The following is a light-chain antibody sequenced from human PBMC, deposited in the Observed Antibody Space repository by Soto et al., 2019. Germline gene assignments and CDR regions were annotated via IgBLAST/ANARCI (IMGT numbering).Light chain of an antibody. CDR1: QGVSSY. J-gene: IGKJ5*01. CDR3: QQRSNWRST. Sequence: EIVLTQSPATLSLSPGERATLSCRASQGVSSYLAWYQQKPGQAPRLLIYDASNRATGIPARFSGSGPGTDFTLTISSLEPEDFAVYYCQQRSNWRSTFGQGTRLEIK. CDR2: DAS. V-gene: IGKV3D-11*01.